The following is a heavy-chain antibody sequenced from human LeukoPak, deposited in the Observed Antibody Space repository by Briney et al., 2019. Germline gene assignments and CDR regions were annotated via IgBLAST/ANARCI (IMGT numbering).Heavy chain of an antibody. D-gene: IGHD6-13*01. CDR2: IYYSGST. J-gene: IGHJ6*03. Sequence: PSETLSLTCTVSGDSISSYYWSWIRQPPGKGLEWIGYIYYSGSTNYNPSLKSRVTISVDTSKNQFSLKLSSVTAADTAVYYCAREGIAAAGSDFYYYYYMDVWGKGTTVTISS. CDR3: AREGIAAAGSDFYYYYYMDV. CDR1: GDSISSYY. V-gene: IGHV4-59*01.